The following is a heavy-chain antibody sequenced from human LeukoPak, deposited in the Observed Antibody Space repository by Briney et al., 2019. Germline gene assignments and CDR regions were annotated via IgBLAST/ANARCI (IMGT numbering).Heavy chain of an antibody. CDR1: GFTFSSYS. D-gene: IGHD4-17*01. J-gene: IGHJ4*02. V-gene: IGHV3-48*04. CDR2: ISSSSSTI. CDR3: ARAWGGYGDYFFDY. Sequence: GGSLRLSCAASGFTFSSYSMNWVRQAPGKGLEWVSSISSSSSTIYYADSVKGRFTISRDNAKNSLYLQMNSLRAEDTAVYYCARAWGGYGDYFFDYWGQGTLVTVSS.